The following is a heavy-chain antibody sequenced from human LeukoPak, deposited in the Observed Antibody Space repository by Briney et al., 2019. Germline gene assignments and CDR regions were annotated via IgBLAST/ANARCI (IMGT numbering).Heavy chain of an antibody. J-gene: IGHJ3*02. Sequence: SVKVSCKASGGTFSSYAISWVRQAPGQGLEWMGGIIPIFGTANYAQKFQGRVTITADESTSTAYMELSSLRSEDTAVYYCAKSQFGGVFDGFDIWGQGTMVTVSS. CDR3: AKSQFGGVFDGFDI. CDR2: IIPIFGTA. D-gene: IGHD3-16*01. V-gene: IGHV1-69*13. CDR1: GGTFSSYA.